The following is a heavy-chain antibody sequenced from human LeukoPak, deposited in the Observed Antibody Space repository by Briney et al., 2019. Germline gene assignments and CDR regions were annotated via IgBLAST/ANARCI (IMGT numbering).Heavy chain of an antibody. Sequence: QTGGSLRLSCAASGFTFSSYEMNWLRQAPGKGLEGVSYISGSGRTIYYANSVKGRFTISRDNAKNSLYLQMNSLRADDTAVYYCARLDASGLDYWGQGTLVTVSS. J-gene: IGHJ4*02. CDR2: ISGSGRTI. CDR3: ARLDASGLDY. V-gene: IGHV3-48*03. CDR1: GFTFSSYE. D-gene: IGHD6-19*01.